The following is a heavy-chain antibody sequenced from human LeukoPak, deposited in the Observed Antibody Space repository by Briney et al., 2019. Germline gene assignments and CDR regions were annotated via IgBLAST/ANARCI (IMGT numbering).Heavy chain of an antibody. CDR2: IYPGDSDT. J-gene: IGHJ4*02. Sequence: GESLKISCKGSGYSFTTYWIGWVRQMPGKGLEWMGFIYPGDSDTGYSPSFQGQVTISADKSITTAYLQWSSLKASDTAIYYCARRRDLYSGSYYPFDYWGQGTLVTVSS. CDR1: GYSFTTYW. V-gene: IGHV5-51*01. CDR3: ARRRDLYSGSYYPFDY. D-gene: IGHD1-26*01.